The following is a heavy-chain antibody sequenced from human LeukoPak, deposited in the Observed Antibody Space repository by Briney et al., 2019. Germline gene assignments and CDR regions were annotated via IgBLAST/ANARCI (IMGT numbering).Heavy chain of an antibody. Sequence: PGGSLRLSCAASGFTFSSYAMNWVRQAPGKGLEWVSSISSSTGYIYYADSVKGRFTISRDNAKNSLYLQMNSLRAEDTAVYYCARPRDYDILTGSLYWGQGTLVTVSS. CDR3: ARPRDYDILTGSLY. V-gene: IGHV3-21*01. D-gene: IGHD3-9*01. J-gene: IGHJ4*02. CDR2: ISSSTGYI. CDR1: GFTFSSYA.